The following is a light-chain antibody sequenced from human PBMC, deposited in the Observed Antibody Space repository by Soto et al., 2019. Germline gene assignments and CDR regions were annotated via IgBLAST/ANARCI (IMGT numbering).Light chain of an antibody. J-gene: IGKJ1*01. CDR3: QQRSNWPPT. V-gene: IGKV3-11*01. CDR1: QSVSSY. Sequence: EIGLTQSPATLSLSPGERATLSCRASQSVSSYLAWYQQKPGQAPRLLIYDTSHRATGIPARFSGSGSGTDFALTISSLQPEDFAVYYCQQRSNWPPTFGQGTKVQIK. CDR2: DTS.